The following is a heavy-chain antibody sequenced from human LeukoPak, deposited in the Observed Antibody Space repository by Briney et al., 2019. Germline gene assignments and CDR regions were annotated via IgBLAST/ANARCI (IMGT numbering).Heavy chain of an antibody. CDR3: ARSPDYDSSGDVWFDP. D-gene: IGHD3-22*01. CDR1: GGTFSSYA. J-gene: IGHJ5*02. V-gene: IGHV1-69*04. CDR2: IIPIFGIA. Sequence: SVKVSCKASGGTFSSYAISWVRQAPGQGLEWMGRIIPIFGIANYAQKFQGRVTITADKSTCTAYMELSSLRSEDTAVYYCARSPDYDSSGDVWFDPWGQGTLVTVSS.